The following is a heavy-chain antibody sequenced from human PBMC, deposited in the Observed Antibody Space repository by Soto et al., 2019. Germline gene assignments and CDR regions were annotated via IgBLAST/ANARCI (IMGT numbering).Heavy chain of an antibody. CDR2: ISYDGNNK. V-gene: IGHV3-30*18. CDR1: GLPCSSYG. Sequence: GGSQRLSCAASGLPCSSYGMHWVRQAPGKGLEWVAVISYDGNNKYYADSVKGRFTISRDNSKNTLYLQMNSLRAEDTAVYFCAKDRYSSGSLENWGQGALVTVSS. D-gene: IGHD1-26*01. CDR3: AKDRYSSGSLEN. J-gene: IGHJ4*02.